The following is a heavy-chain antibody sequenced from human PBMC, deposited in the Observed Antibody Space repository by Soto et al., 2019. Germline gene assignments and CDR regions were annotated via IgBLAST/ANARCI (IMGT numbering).Heavy chain of an antibody. CDR2: INAGNGNT. CDR1: GYTFTSYA. Sequence: QVQLVQCGAEVKKPGASVKVSCKASGYTFTSYAMHWVRQAPGQRLEWMGWINAGNGNTKYSQKFQGRVTITRDTSASTAYMELSSLRSEDTAVYYCARSEGSYDFWSGYRRNDAFDIWGQGTMVTVSS. D-gene: IGHD3-3*01. V-gene: IGHV1-3*01. J-gene: IGHJ3*02. CDR3: ARSEGSYDFWSGYRRNDAFDI.